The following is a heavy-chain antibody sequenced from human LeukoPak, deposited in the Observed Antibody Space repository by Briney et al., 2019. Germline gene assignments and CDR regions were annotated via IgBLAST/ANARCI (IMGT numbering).Heavy chain of an antibody. J-gene: IGHJ3*01. D-gene: IGHD3-22*01. Sequence: GGSLRLSCVASGFTFSSYWMSWVRQAPGKGQEWVANIKQDGSEKYYVDSVKGRFTISRDNAKNSLYLQMNSLRAEDTAVYYCARDNYDSSGYYEERAFDFWGQGTMVTVFS. CDR2: IKQDGSEK. CDR3: ARDNYDSSGYYEERAFDF. V-gene: IGHV3-7*01. CDR1: GFTFSSYW.